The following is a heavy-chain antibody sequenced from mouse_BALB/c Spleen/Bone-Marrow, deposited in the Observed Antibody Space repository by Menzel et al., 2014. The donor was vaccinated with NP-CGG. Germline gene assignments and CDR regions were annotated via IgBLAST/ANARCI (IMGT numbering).Heavy chain of an antibody. CDR2: ISTYSGNT. CDR3: ARNFYGSSYFDY. J-gene: IGHJ2*01. V-gene: IGHV1-67*01. Sequence: QVQLQQSGPELVRPGVSVKLSCKGSGYTFTAYAMHWVKQSHAKSLEWIGLISTYSGNTHYNQNFKGKATMTVDKSSSTAYMELARLTSEDSAIYCCARNFYGSSYFDYWGQGTTLTVSS. CDR1: GYTFTAYA. D-gene: IGHD1-1*01.